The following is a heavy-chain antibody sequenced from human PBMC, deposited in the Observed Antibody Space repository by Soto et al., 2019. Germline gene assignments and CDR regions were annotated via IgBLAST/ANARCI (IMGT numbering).Heavy chain of an antibody. CDR3: ARDGWFSALRIPFGLDV. V-gene: IGHV1-46*01. D-gene: IGHD3-3*01. Sequence: QVQLVQSGAEVRKPGASVKVSGKASGYTFSNYYIHWMRQAPGQALECMGIINPNGGSTTYAQKFQGRVTMTRDTSTSTVYMELSSLTSEDTALYYCARDGWFSALRIPFGLDVWGQGTTVTVSS. CDR1: GYTFSNYY. CDR2: INPNGGST. J-gene: IGHJ6*02.